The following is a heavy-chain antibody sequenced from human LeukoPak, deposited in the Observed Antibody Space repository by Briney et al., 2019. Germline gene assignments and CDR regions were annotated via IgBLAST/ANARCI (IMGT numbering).Heavy chain of an antibody. D-gene: IGHD3-10*01. Sequence: PVGSLRLSCAASGFTFSTYAVHWVRQAPGKGLEWVALISYNGNNKYYADSVKGRFTISRDNSKNTLYLQMNSLEPEDTAVYYCARADYYTSGTFRYYFDYWGQGTLVSVSS. CDR2: ISYNGNNK. J-gene: IGHJ4*02. CDR3: ARADYYTSGTFRYYFDY. V-gene: IGHV3-30-3*01. CDR1: GFTFSTYA.